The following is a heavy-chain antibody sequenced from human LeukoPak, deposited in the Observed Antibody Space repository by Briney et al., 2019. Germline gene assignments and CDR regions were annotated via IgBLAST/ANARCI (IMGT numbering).Heavy chain of an antibody. CDR1: GDSISSDY. CDR2: IFYSGTT. V-gene: IGHV4-59*08. J-gene: IGHJ6*03. Sequence: SETLSLPCNVSGDSISSDYWSWIRQSPEKGLEWIGFIFYSGTTTYNPSLQSRVTISVDTSKNQFSLKLTSVTAADTAVYYCARTRPQDHGTSYMDVWGKGTTVTVSS. D-gene: IGHD4-17*01. CDR3: ARTRPQDHGTSYMDV.